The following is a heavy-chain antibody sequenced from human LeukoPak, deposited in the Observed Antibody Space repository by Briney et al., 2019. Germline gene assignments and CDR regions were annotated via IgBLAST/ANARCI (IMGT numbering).Heavy chain of an antibody. Sequence: SETLSLTCSVSGGSIVSSTFYGGWVRQPPGKGLEWIGIIHHSGSTYYNSSLKSRVTISVDTSKNTLSLKLNSVTAADTAVYYCARYRGTYGYYFDYWGQGKLVIVSS. D-gene: IGHD5-24*01. CDR1: GGSIVSSTFY. CDR3: ARYRGTYGYYFDY. V-gene: IGHV4-39*07. CDR2: IHHSGST. J-gene: IGHJ4*02.